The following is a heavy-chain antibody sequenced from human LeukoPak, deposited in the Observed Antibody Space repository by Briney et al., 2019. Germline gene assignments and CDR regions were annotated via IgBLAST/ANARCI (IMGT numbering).Heavy chain of an antibody. D-gene: IGHD1-1*01. CDR2: ISSSSSYI. J-gene: IGHJ4*02. Sequence: GGSLRLSCAASGFTFSSYSMNWVRQAPGKGLEWVSSISSSSSYIYYADSVKGRFTISRDNAKNSLYLQMNSLRAEDTAVYYCASGWGLEPQGDYWGQGTLVTVSS. CDR1: GFTFSSYS. V-gene: IGHV3-21*01. CDR3: ASGWGLEPQGDY.